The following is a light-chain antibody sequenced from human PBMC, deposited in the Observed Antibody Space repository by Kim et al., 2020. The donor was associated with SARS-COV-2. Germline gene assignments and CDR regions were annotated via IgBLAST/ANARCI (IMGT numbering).Light chain of an antibody. CDR1: QSVSNN. V-gene: IGKV3-15*01. J-gene: IGKJ4*01. CDR3: QKYNDWLT. CDR2: AAS. Sequence: EIVMTQSPATLSLSPGERATLSCRASQSVSNNLAWYQQKPGQVPRLLIYAASTRATGIPARFSGSGSGTEFTLTISSLQSEDFAVYYCQKYNDWLTFGGGTKVDIK.